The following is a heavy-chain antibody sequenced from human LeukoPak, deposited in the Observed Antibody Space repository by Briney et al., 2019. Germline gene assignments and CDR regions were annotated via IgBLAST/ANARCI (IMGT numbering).Heavy chain of an antibody. J-gene: IGHJ4*02. CDR3: ATVYDILPGYYQPYFDY. CDR2: ISGGGGST. V-gene: IGHV3-23*01. CDR1: GFTFSSYA. D-gene: IGHD3-9*01. Sequence: GGSLRLSCAASGFTFSSYAMSWVRQAPGKGLEWVSAISGGGGSTYYADSVKGRFTISRDNSKNTLYLQLNSLRAEDTAVYYCATVYDILPGYYQPYFDYWGQGTLVTVSS.